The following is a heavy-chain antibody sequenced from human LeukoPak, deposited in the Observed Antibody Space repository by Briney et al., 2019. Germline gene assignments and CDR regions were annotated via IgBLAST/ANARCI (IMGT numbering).Heavy chain of an antibody. V-gene: IGHV1-8*01. D-gene: IGHD6-19*01. CDR1: GYTFTSCD. Sequence: ASLKLSCKVSGYTFTSCDINWVRQATGPRLEWMGRMNPNSGNTGYGQSFQGRITMTRDISIGTAYMELSNLTSEDTAIYYCTRGSSGRRDNWGQGTLVTVSA. CDR2: MNPNSGNT. CDR3: TRGSSGRRDN. J-gene: IGHJ4*02.